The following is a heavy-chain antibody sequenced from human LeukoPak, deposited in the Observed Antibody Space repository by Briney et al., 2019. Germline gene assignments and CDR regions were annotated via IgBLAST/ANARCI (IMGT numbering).Heavy chain of an antibody. D-gene: IGHD3-22*01. J-gene: IGHJ4*02. CDR2: ISSSSSYI. Sequence: GGSLKLSWAPSGFTFSSYSMNWVRQAPGKGLEWVSSISSSSSYIYYADSVKGRLTISRDNAKNSLYLQMNSLRAEGTAVYYCARVAAVVIWGQGTLDTVSS. CDR3: ARVAAVVI. CDR1: GFTFSSYS. V-gene: IGHV3-21*01.